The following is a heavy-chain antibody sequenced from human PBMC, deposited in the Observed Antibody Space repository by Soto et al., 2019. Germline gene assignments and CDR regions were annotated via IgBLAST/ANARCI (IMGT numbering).Heavy chain of an antibody. CDR2: IYYSGST. Sequence: SETLSLTCTVSGGSIGRYYWSWIRQPPGKGLEWIGYIYYSGSTNHNPSLKSRVTISVDTSKNQFSLKLSSVTAADTAVYYCAIRSYYYERWGQGTLVTVS. D-gene: IGHD3-22*01. CDR3: AIRSYYYER. V-gene: IGHV4-59*01. CDR1: GGSIGRYY. J-gene: IGHJ4*02.